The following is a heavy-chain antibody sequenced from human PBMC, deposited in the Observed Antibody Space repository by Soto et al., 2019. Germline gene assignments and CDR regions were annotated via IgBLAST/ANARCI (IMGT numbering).Heavy chain of an antibody. CDR3: AHTMAPRIFDS. V-gene: IGHV2-5*02. CDR1: GFSLITSGVG. CDR2: IYWDDDT. J-gene: IGHJ4*02. Sequence: QITLKEAGPTLVKPTQTLTLTCSFSGFSLITSGVGVGWIRQPPGKALEWLALIYWDDDTGYSTSLRSRHTITKDTSRNQVVLTMTNMDPADTATYYCAHTMAPRIFDSWGQGTLVTVSS.